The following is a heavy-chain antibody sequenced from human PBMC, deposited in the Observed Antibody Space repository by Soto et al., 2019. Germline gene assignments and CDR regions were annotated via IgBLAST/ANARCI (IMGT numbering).Heavy chain of an antibody. CDR1: GYTLTELS. CDR2: ISGYNGNT. Sequence: ASVKVSCKVSGYTLTELSMHWVRQAPGQGLEWMGWISGYNGNTHYSQKFQGKVTMTTDTSTSTAYMELRNLRSDDTAVYYCAKADSNYAGRFSYYYMDVWGTGTMVTVSS. V-gene: IGHV1-18*01. CDR3: AKADSNYAGRFSYYYMDV. D-gene: IGHD4-4*01. J-gene: IGHJ6*03.